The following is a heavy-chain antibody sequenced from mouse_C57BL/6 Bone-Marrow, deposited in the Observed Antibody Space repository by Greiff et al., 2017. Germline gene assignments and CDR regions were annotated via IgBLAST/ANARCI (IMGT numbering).Heavy chain of an antibody. CDR2: ISSGGSYT. V-gene: IGHV5-6*01. CDR3: ARGVLGYYFDY. J-gene: IGHJ2*01. CDR1: GFTFSSYG. Sequence: EVMLVESGGDLVKPGGSLKLSCAASGFTFSSYGMSWVRQTPDKRLEWVATISSGGSYTYYPDSVKGRFTISRDNAKNTLYLQMSSLKSEDTAMYYCARGVLGYYFDYGGQGTTLTVSS. D-gene: IGHD4-1*01.